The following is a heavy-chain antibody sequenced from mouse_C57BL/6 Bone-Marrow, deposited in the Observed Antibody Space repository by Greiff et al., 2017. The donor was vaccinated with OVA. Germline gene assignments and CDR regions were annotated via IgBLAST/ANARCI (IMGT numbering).Heavy chain of an antibody. CDR1: GYTFTDYE. D-gene: IGHD1-1*01. Sequence: VQLQQSGAELVRPGASVTLSCKASGYTFTDYEMHWVKQTPVHGLEWIGAIDPETGGTAYNQKFKGTAILTADKSSSTAYMELRSLTSEDSAVYYCTSPFTTEWAMDYWGQGTSVTVSS. J-gene: IGHJ4*01. CDR2: IDPETGGT. V-gene: IGHV1-15*01. CDR3: TSPFTTEWAMDY.